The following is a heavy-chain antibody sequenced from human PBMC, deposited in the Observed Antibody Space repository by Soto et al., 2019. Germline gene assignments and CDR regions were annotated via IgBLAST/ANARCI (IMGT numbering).Heavy chain of an antibody. D-gene: IGHD4-17*01. J-gene: IGHJ6*02. CDR3: ARVSDYYYYYYGMDV. CDR2: ISYDGSNK. Sequence: QVQLVESGGGVVQPGRSLRLSCAASGFTFSSYAMHWVRQAPGKGLEWVAVISYDGSNKYYADSVKGRFTISRDNSKNPLYLQMNSLRAEDTAVYYCARVSDYYYYYYGMDVWGQGTTVTVSS. CDR1: GFTFSSYA. V-gene: IGHV3-30-3*01.